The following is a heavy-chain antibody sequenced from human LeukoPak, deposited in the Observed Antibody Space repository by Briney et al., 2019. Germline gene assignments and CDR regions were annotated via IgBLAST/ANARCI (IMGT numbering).Heavy chain of an antibody. D-gene: IGHD6-19*01. CDR1: GGSISSSNW. CDR2: IYHSGST. J-gene: IGHJ4*02. V-gene: IGHV4-4*01. CDR3: ARIDGYSSGLTYFDY. Sequence: SETLSLTCAVSGGSISSSNWWSWVRPPPGKGLEWIGEIYHSGSTNYNPSLKSRVTISVDKSKNQFSLKLSSVTAADTAVYCCARIDGYSSGLTYFDYWGQGTLVTVSS.